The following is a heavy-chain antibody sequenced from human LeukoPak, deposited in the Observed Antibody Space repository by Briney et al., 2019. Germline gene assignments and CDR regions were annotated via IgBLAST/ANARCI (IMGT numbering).Heavy chain of an antibody. CDR1: GFTFSRFW. D-gene: IGHD6-19*01. V-gene: IGHV3-74*01. CDR2: INIDGSTV. Sequence: GGSLRLSCVASGFTFSRFWMHWGRHTPGKGLVWVSRINIDGSTVNYADSVKGGFTISRDNANNPLYLQINSLRAEDTAVYYCLRGTVAGPPDYWGQGTLVTVSS. CDR3: LRGTVAGPPDY. J-gene: IGHJ4*02.